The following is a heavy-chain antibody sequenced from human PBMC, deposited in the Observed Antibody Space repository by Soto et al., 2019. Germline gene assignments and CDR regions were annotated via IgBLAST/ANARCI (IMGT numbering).Heavy chain of an antibody. CDR1: GGTFSSYA. J-gene: IGHJ3*02. D-gene: IGHD2-15*01. Sequence: SVKVSCKASGGTFSSYAISWVRQAPGQGLEWMGGIIPIFGTANYAQKFQGRVTITADESTSTAYMELSSLRSEDTAVYYCARDVERMRPPDAFDIWGQGTMLTVSS. V-gene: IGHV1-69*13. CDR3: ARDVERMRPPDAFDI. CDR2: IIPIFGTA.